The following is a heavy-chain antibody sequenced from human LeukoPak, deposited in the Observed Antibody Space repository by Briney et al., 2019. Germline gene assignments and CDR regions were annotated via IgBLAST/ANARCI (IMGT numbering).Heavy chain of an antibody. CDR3: ARGGTLVGATWIPNYYYFMDV. J-gene: IGHJ6*03. Sequence: GGSLRLSCAASEFSVSSNYMTWVRQAPGKGLEWVSLIYSGGSTYYADSVKGRFTISRDNSKNTLYLQMDSLRVEDTAVYYCARGGTLVGATWIPNYYYFMDVWGKGTTVTISS. V-gene: IGHV3-66*01. D-gene: IGHD1-26*01. CDR2: IYSGGST. CDR1: EFSVSSNY.